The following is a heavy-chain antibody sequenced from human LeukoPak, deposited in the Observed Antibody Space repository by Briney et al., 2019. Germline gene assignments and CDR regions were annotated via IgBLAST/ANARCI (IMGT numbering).Heavy chain of an antibody. CDR3: AKDSHGFYFDY. V-gene: IGHV3-23*01. CDR2: VSGSGGST. J-gene: IGHJ4*02. CDR1: GFTFSKYG. Sequence: GGTLRLSCAASGFTFSKYGMSWVRQAPGKGLEWVSAVSGSGGSTYYADSVKGRFTISRDNSKNTLYLQLNSLRAEDTAVYYCAKDSHGFYFDYWGQGTLLTVSS.